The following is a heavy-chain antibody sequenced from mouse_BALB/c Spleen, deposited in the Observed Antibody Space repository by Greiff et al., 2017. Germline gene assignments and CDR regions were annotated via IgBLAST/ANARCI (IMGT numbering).Heavy chain of an antibody. V-gene: IGHV10-1*02. J-gene: IGHJ2*01. CDR2: IRSKSNNYAT. Sequence: EVQLVESGGGLVQPKGSLKLSCAASGFTFNTYAMNWVRQAPGKGLEWVARIRSKSNNYATYYADSVKDRFTISRDDSQSMLYLQMNNLKTEDTAMYYCVRQGPYGKWDYWGQGTTLTVSS. CDR3: VRQGPYGKWDY. D-gene: IGHD2-10*02. CDR1: GFTFNTYA.